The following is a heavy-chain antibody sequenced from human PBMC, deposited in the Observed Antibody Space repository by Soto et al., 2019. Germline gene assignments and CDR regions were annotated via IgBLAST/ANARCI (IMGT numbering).Heavy chain of an antibody. CDR2: IRNKANSYTT. Sequence: EVQLVESGGGLVQPGGSLRLSCAVSGFTFSDHYMDWVRQAPGKGLEWVGRIRNKANSYTTEYAASVKGRFIISRDDSKNALYLQMNSLKTEDTAVYYCARGRTTVDYFDYWGQGTLVTVSS. J-gene: IGHJ4*02. CDR1: GFTFSDHY. V-gene: IGHV3-72*01. D-gene: IGHD4-4*01. CDR3: ARGRTTVDYFDY.